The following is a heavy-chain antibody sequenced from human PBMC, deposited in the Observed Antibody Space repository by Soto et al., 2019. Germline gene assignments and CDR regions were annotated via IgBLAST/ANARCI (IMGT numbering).Heavy chain of an antibody. CDR2: MNPNSGNT. J-gene: IGHJ4*02. CDR1: GYTFTSYD. Sequence: ASVKVSCKASGYTFTSYDINWVRQATGEGLEWMGWMNPNSGNTGYAQKFQGRVTMTRNTSISTAYMELSSLRSEDTAVYYCARDDALGYCSGGSCHTGVDYWGKGTLVTVSS. CDR3: ARDDALGYCSGGSCHTGVDY. D-gene: IGHD2-15*01. V-gene: IGHV1-8*01.